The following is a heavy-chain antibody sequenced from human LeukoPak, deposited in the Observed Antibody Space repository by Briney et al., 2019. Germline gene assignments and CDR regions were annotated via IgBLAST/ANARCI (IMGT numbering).Heavy chain of an antibody. V-gene: IGHV4-59*01. CDR2: IYYSGST. CDR1: GGSISSYY. D-gene: IGHD3-16*02. J-gene: IGHJ3*02. CDR3: ARGSDYDYVWGSYRFFVGGAFDI. Sequence: SETLSLTCTVSGGSISSYYWSWIRQPPGKGLEWIGYIYYSGSTNYNPSLKSRVTISVDTSKTQFSLKLSSVTAADTAVYYCARGSDYDYVWGSYRFFVGGAFDIWGQGTMVTVSS.